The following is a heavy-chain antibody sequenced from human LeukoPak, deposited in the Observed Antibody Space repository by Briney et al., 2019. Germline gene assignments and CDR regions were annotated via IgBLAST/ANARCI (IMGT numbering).Heavy chain of an antibody. J-gene: IGHJ4*02. CDR3: ASGSTSILLDRNGSRPSSYFDY. D-gene: IGHD2-21*01. Sequence: ASVKVSCKASGYTFTGYYMHWVRQAPGQGLEWMGWINPNSGGTNYAQKFQVRVTVTRDTSISTAYMELSRLRSDDTAVYYCASGSTSILLDRNGSRPSSYFDYWGQGTLVTVSS. V-gene: IGHV1-2*02. CDR2: INPNSGGT. CDR1: GYTFTGYY.